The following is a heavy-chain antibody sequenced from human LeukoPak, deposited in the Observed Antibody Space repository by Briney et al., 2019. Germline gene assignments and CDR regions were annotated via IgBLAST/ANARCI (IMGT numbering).Heavy chain of an antibody. CDR2: INPSGGST. D-gene: IGHD6-13*01. CDR1: GYTFTNYY. J-gene: IGHJ4*02. CDR3: ARDWPSSPRGFDY. V-gene: IGHV1-46*03. Sequence: ASVKVSCKASGYTFTNYYIHWVRQAPGQGLEWMGIINPSGGSTTYAQNFQGRVTMTRDTSTSTVYMELSSLRSEDTAVYYCARDWPSSPRGFDYWGQGTLVTVSS.